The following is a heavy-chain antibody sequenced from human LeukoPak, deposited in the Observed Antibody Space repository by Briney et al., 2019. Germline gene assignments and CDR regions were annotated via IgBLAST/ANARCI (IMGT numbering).Heavy chain of an antibody. J-gene: IGHJ4*02. CDR1: EFMLTNYA. Sequence: GRSLRLSCAASEFMLTNYAMHWVRQAPGKGLEWVAVISYHGTSKYYADSVKGRFTISRDISRNTLYLQMDSLRAEDTAVYYCAKDLLAAAASGGVGVFFYFDYWGQGTLVTVSS. D-gene: IGHD6-13*01. CDR2: ISYHGTSK. V-gene: IGHV3-30-3*01. CDR3: AKDLLAAAASGGVGVFFYFDY.